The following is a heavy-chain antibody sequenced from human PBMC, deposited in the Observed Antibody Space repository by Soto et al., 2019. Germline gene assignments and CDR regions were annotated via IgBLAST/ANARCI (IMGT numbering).Heavy chain of an antibody. D-gene: IGHD5-18*01. CDR2: MYNTGST. V-gene: IGHV4-59*01. CDR1: GGSISRSY. J-gene: IGHJ4*02. CDR3: ARDNGYSYGYNLDH. Sequence: SETLSLTCTVSGGSISRSYWSWIRQPPGKGLEWIGYMYNTGSTIYNPSLKSRVTISVDTSKNQFSLKLNSVTAADTAVYYCARDNGYSYGYNLDHWGQGTLVTVPS.